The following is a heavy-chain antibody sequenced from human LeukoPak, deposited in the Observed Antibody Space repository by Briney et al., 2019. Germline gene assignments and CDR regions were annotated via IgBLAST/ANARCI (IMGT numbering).Heavy chain of an antibody. Sequence: ASVKVSCKASGYTFSSYYMNWVRQVPGQGLEWMGVINPSGGTTTYAQKFQGRVTMTRDTSTSTVYMELSSLRSEDTAVYYCAREGSISTVQIDYWGQGTLVTVSP. V-gene: IGHV1-46*01. D-gene: IGHD2-21*01. CDR1: GYTFSSYY. J-gene: IGHJ4*02. CDR3: AREGSISTVQIDY. CDR2: INPSGGTT.